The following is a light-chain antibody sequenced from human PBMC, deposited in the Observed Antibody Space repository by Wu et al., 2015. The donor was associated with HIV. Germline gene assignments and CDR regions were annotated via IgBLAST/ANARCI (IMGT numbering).Light chain of an antibody. Sequence: VLTQSPGTLSLSPGEGATLSCSVSESVCGYLAWYQQRPGQPPTLLIYGASSRAAGIPDRFSGSGSGTDFSLTIRRLEPEDFAVYYCQQYNSSPYNFGQGTKLEIK. CDR3: QQYNSSPYN. CDR2: GAS. J-gene: IGKJ2*01. CDR1: ESVCGY. V-gene: IGKV3-20*01.